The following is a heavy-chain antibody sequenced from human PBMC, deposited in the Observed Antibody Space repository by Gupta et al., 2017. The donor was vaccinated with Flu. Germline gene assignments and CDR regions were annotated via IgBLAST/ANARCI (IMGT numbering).Heavy chain of an antibody. CDR1: FGSYS. D-gene: IGHD5-18*01. CDR2: ISSSSSYI. J-gene: IGHJ4*02. Sequence: FGSYSRTWFRQAPGKGLEWVSSISSSSSYIYYADSVRGRFTISRDNAKNSLYLQMNSLRGEDTAVYYCARDWQATVTALDYWGQGTLVTVSS. CDR3: ARDWQATVTALDY. V-gene: IGHV3-21*01.